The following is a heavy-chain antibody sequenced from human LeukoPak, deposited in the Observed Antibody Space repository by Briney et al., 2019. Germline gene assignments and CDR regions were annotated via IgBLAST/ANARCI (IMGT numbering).Heavy chain of an antibody. Sequence: PSETLSLTCSVSGDSINSKNYYWGWIRQSPGKGLEWLGSVYNSGRTYYNPSLKSRVTISVDTSMNQMSLKLTSVTAADTAIYYCARHKFHGQVVIVVIPKPDWYFDLWGRGTLVAVSS. CDR2: VYNSGRT. CDR3: ARHKFHGQVVIVVIPKPDWYFDL. J-gene: IGHJ2*01. CDR1: GDSINSKNYY. V-gene: IGHV4-39*01. D-gene: IGHD3-22*01.